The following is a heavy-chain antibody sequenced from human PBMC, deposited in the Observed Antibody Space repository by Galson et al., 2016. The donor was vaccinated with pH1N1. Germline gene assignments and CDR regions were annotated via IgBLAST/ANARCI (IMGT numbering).Heavy chain of an antibody. V-gene: IGHV1-18*01. CDR2: ISAYNGNT. CDR3: ARDSRGGNWKYGMDV. Sequence: SVKVSCKASGYTFTRYGITWVRQAPGQGLEWMGWISAYNGNTKYAQKVQGRVTMTTDTPTSTAYMELRTLRSDDTAVYYCARDSRGGNWKYGMDVWGQGTTVTVSS. D-gene: IGHD2-15*01. CDR1: GYTFTRYG. J-gene: IGHJ6*02.